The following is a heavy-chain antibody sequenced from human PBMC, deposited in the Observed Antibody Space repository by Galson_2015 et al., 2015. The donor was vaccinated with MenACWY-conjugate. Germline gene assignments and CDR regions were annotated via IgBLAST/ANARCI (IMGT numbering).Heavy chain of an antibody. CDR3: ARSVVWPAYYMDV. V-gene: IGHV1-2*04. D-gene: IGHD2-15*01. CDR2: INPNSGGT. J-gene: IGHJ6*03. CDR1: GYTFTGYY. Sequence: SVKVSCKASGYTFTGYYMHWVRQAPGQGLEWMGWINPNSGGTNYAQKFQGWVTMTRDTSISTAYMELSRLRSDDTAVYYCARSVVWPAYYMDVWGKGTTVTVSS.